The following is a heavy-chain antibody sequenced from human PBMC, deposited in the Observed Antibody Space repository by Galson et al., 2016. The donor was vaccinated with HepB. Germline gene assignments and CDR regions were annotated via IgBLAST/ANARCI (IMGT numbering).Heavy chain of an antibody. CDR2: IKGDGSEQ. CDR3: ARGYCGSSFCYSIYFDC. V-gene: IGHV3-7*01. CDR1: GFTSSNYW. D-gene: IGHD2-2*01. J-gene: IGHJ4*02. Sequence: SLRLSCAASGFTSSNYWMSWVRQTPGKGLEWVANIKGDGSEQYYVDSVMGRFTISRDNAKNSLYLQMNSLRAEETAAYYCARGYCGSSFCYSIYFDCWGQGILVSVSS.